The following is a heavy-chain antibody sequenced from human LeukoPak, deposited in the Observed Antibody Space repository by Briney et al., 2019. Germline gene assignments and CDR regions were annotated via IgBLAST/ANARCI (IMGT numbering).Heavy chain of an antibody. CDR1: GYSISSDSY. Sequence: PSETLSLTYTVSGYSISSDSYWGWVRQPPGKGLEWIGGIHHSGSTYYNPSLKSRVIISVDTSRNQFSLRLSSVTAADTAQYFCARDIFSGSSWCVGYWGQGIQVTVSS. D-gene: IGHD6-13*01. CDR2: IHHSGST. V-gene: IGHV4-38-2*02. CDR3: ARDIFSGSSWCVGY. J-gene: IGHJ4*02.